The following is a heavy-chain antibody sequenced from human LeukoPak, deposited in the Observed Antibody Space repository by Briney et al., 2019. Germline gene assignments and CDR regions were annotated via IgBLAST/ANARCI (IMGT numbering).Heavy chain of an antibody. V-gene: IGHV4-39*07. CDR2: IYYSGST. Sequence: SETLSLTCSVSGGSISSRNYYWGWIRQPPGKGLEWIGSIYYSGSTYYNPSLKSRVTISVDTSKNQFSLKLSSVTAADTAVYYCARERNWGFDYWGQGTLVTVSS. CDR1: GGSISSRNYY. CDR3: ARERNWGFDY. J-gene: IGHJ4*02. D-gene: IGHD7-27*01.